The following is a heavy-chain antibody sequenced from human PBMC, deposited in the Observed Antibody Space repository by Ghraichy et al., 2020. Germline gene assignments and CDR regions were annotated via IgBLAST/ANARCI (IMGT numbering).Heavy chain of an antibody. D-gene: IGHD2-2*01. CDR1: GGSISSYY. V-gene: IGHV4-4*07. Sequence: SETLSLTCTVSGGSISSYYWSWIRQPAGKGLEWIGRIYTSGSTNYNPSLKSRVTMSVDTSKNQFSLKLSSVTAADTAVYYCARELTEGYCSSTSCHGDAFDIWGQGTMVTVSS. CDR2: IYTSGST. CDR3: ARELTEGYCSSTSCHGDAFDI. J-gene: IGHJ3*02.